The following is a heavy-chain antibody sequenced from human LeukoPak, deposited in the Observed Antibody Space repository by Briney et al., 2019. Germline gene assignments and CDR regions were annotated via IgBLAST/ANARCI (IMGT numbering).Heavy chain of an antibody. Sequence: SETLSLTCTVSGGSISSYYWRWIRQPPGKGLEWIGYIYYSGSTNYNPSLQSRVTISVDTSKNQSSLKLSSVTAADTAVYYCARGYDSSDYWGQGTLVTVSS. CDR3: ARGYDSSDY. V-gene: IGHV4-59*01. CDR2: IYYSGST. J-gene: IGHJ4*02. CDR1: GGSISSYY. D-gene: IGHD3-22*01.